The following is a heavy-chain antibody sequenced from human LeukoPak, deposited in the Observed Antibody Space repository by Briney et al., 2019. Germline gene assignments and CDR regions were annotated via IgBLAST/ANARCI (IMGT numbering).Heavy chain of an antibody. CDR1: GFTFRTYS. CDR3: ARVGPPSYAMDV. CDR2: ISTTSSYF. V-gene: IGHV3-21*01. J-gene: IGHJ6*02. D-gene: IGHD3-16*01. Sequence: GGSLRLSCAASGFTFRTYSMNWVRQAPGKRLEWVSSISTTSSYFYYADSVRGRFTISRDNAKNALFLQMISLRAEDTAVYYCARVGPPSYAMDVWGQGTTVTVSS.